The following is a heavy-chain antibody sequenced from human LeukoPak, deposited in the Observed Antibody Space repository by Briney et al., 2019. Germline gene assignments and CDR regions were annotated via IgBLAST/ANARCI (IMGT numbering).Heavy chain of an antibody. D-gene: IGHD3-9*01. CDR3: ARGRSALTGYYRYYYYYGMDV. Sequence: PSETLSLTCAVYGGSFSGYYWSWIRQPPGRGLEWIGEINHSGSTNYNPSLKSRVTISVDTSKNQFSLKLSSVTAADTAVYYCARGRSALTGYYRYYYYYGMDVWGQGTTVTVSS. V-gene: IGHV4-34*01. CDR1: GGSFSGYY. J-gene: IGHJ6*02. CDR2: INHSGST.